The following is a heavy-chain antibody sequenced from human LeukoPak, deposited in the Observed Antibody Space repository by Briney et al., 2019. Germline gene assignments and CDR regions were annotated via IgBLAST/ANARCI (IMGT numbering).Heavy chain of an antibody. CDR3: ARDPSGYSDYDPKNYFDY. J-gene: IGHJ4*02. D-gene: IGHD5-12*01. V-gene: IGHV1-18*01. CDR2: IRTGDGDT. Sequence: ASVKVSCKASGYTFNSYGITWVRQAPGQGLEWMGWIRTGDGDTHYAEKLQGRVTMTTDTSTSTVYMELSSLRSEDTAVYYCARDPSGYSDYDPKNYFDYWGQGTLVTVSS. CDR1: GYTFNSYG.